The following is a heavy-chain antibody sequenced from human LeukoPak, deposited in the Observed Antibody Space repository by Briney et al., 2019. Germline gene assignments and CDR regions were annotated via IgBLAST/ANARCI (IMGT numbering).Heavy chain of an antibody. J-gene: IGHJ4*02. Sequence: GGSLRLSCEASGFTFSAYAMTWVRQAPGKGLEWVSAITGSGASTYYADSVKGRFTISRDNSKNTLYLQMNSLRAEDSAIYYCPIYSNSLDYWDQGTLVTVSS. CDR2: ITGSGAST. CDR1: GFTFSAYA. V-gene: IGHV3-23*01. D-gene: IGHD4-11*01. CDR3: PIYSNSLDY.